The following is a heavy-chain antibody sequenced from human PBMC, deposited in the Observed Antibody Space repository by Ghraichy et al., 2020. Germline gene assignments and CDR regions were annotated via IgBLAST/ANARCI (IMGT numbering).Heavy chain of an antibody. CDR1: GYSFTSYW. Sequence: GESLNISCKGSGYSFTSYWIGWVRQMPGKGLEWMGIIYPGDSDTRYSPSFQGQVTISADKSISTAYLQWSSLKASDTAMYYCARLGRYSNYGYYYGMDVWGQGTTVTVSS. J-gene: IGHJ6*02. D-gene: IGHD4-11*01. V-gene: IGHV5-51*01. CDR2: IYPGDSDT. CDR3: ARLGRYSNYGYYYGMDV.